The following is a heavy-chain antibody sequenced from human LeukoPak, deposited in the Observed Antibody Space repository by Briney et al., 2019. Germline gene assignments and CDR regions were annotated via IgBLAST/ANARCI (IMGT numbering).Heavy chain of an antibody. J-gene: IGHJ4*02. CDR3: ARQYSSSFDY. CDR2: INPNSGGT. V-gene: IGHV1-2*02. CDR1: GYIFTGYY. D-gene: IGHD6-6*01. Sequence: ASVKVSCKASGYIFTGYYMHWVRQAPGQGLEWMGWINPNSGGTNYAQKFQGRVTMTRDTSISTAYLQWSSLKASDTAMYYCARQYSSSFDYWGQGTLVTVSS.